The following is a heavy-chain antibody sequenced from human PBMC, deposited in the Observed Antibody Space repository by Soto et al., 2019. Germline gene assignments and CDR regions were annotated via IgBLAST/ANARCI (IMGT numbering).Heavy chain of an antibody. CDR1: GYTFTGYY. J-gene: IGHJ4*02. D-gene: IGHD1-1*01. V-gene: IGHV1-2*04. CDR3: ATEDNWNDVRFDY. CDR2: INPNSGGT. Sequence: VQLVQSGAEVKKHGASVKVSCKDSGYTFTGYYMHWVRQAPGHGLEWMGWINPNSGGTNYAQKFQGWVTMTRDTSISTAYMELSRRRSDDPAVYYCATEDNWNDVRFDYCGQGTLVTVSS.